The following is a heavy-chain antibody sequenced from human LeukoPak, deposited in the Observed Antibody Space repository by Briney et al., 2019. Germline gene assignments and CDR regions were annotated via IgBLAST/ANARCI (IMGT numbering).Heavy chain of an antibody. CDR2: LSGSGGNT. V-gene: IGHV3-23*01. Sequence: GGSLRLSCAAAGFTFSSYAMSWVRQAPGKGLEWVSALSGSGGNTYYADSVKGRFTISRDNSKNTLYLQMNSLRAEDTAKYYCAKVASLCTSTSCVRGGFDYWGQGTLVTVSS. CDR1: GFTFSSYA. J-gene: IGHJ4*02. CDR3: AKVASLCTSTSCVRGGFDY. D-gene: IGHD2-2*01.